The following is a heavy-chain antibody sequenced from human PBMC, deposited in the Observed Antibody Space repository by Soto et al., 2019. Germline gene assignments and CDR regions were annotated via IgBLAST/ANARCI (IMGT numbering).Heavy chain of an antibody. J-gene: IGHJ6*03. D-gene: IGHD4-17*01. CDR1: GFTFSSYW. Sequence: GSLRLSCAASGFTFSSYWMHWVRQAPGKGLVWVSRINSDGSSTSYADSVKGRFTISRDNAKNTLYLQMNSLRAEDTAVYYCARVEDYGGFRNYYYYYMDVWGKGTTVTVSS. CDR2: INSDGSST. V-gene: IGHV3-74*01. CDR3: ARVEDYGGFRNYYYYYMDV.